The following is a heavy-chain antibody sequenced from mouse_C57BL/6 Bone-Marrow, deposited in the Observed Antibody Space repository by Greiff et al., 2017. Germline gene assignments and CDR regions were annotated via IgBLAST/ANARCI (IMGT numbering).Heavy chain of an antibody. J-gene: IGHJ4*01. CDR3: ANDLLWLRRYYYAMDY. D-gene: IGHD2-2*01. CDR2: INPNNGGT. CDR1: GYTFTDYN. V-gene: IGHV1-22*01. Sequence: EVQLQQSGPELVKPGASVKMSCKASGYTFTDYNMHWVKQSHGKSLEWIGYINPNNGGTRYNQKFNGKATLTVNKSSSTAYMELRSLTSEESAVYYCANDLLWLRRYYYAMDYWGQGTTVTGPS.